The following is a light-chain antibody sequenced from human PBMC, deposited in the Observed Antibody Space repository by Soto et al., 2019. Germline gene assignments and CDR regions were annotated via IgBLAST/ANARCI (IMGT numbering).Light chain of an antibody. CDR3: QVWDSSSEHPVI. Sequence: SYELTQPPSVSVAPGKTARITCGGNNIGSQSVHWYQQKPGQAPVLVIYYDSDRPSGIPERISGSNSGKTATLTISRVEAGDEADYYCQVWDSSSEHPVIFGGGTQLTVL. V-gene: IGLV3-21*04. CDR1: NIGSQS. CDR2: YDS. J-gene: IGLJ2*01.